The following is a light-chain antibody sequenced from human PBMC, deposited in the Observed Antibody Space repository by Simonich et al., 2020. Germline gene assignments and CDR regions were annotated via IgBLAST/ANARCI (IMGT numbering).Light chain of an antibody. CDR2: AAS. V-gene: IGKV1-39*01. CDR3: QQYGSSPLT. Sequence: DIQMTQSPSSLSASVGDRVTITCRASQSISSYLNWYQQKPGKAPKLLIYAASRLQSGVPSRFSGSGSGTDFTLTISRLEPEDFAVYYCQQYGSSPLTFGGGTKVEIK. J-gene: IGKJ4*01. CDR1: QSISSY.